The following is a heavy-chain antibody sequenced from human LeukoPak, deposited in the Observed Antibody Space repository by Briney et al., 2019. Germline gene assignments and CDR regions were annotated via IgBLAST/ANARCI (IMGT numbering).Heavy chain of an antibody. D-gene: IGHD5-12*01. CDR2: ISYDGSNK. Sequence: GGSLRLFCAASGFTYISYGMHWVRQAPGKGLEWVAVISYDGSNKYYADSVKGRFTISRDNSKNRLYLEMNSLRAEDTAVYYCAKERWLRFFDYWGQGTLVTVSS. CDR3: AKERWLRFFDY. J-gene: IGHJ4*02. CDR1: GFTYISYG. V-gene: IGHV3-30*18.